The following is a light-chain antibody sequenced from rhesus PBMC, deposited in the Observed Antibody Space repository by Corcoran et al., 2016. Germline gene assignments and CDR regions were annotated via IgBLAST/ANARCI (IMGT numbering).Light chain of an antibody. V-gene: IGKV1-22*01. CDR3: QQYSSRPFT. Sequence: DIQMTQSPSSLSASVGDTVTITCRASQGISSWLAWYPQKPGKAPKLLIYKASRLQSGVPSRFSGRGSGTDFTLTISSLQSEDFATYYCQQYSSRPFTFGPGTKLDIK. CDR1: QGISSW. J-gene: IGKJ3*01. CDR2: KAS.